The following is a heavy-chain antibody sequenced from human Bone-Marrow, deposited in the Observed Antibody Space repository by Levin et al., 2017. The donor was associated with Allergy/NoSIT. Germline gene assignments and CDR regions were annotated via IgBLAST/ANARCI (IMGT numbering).Heavy chain of an antibody. CDR1: GFTFSSYW. J-gene: IGHJ4*02. Sequence: GGSLRLSCAASGFTFSSYWMSWVRQAPGKGLEWVANIKQDGSEKYYVDSVKGRFTISRDNAKNSLYLQMNSLRAEDTAVYYCARVTSTVTLPFDYWGQGTLVTVSS. CDR3: ARVTSTVTLPFDY. D-gene: IGHD4-11*01. V-gene: IGHV3-7*01. CDR2: IKQDGSEK.